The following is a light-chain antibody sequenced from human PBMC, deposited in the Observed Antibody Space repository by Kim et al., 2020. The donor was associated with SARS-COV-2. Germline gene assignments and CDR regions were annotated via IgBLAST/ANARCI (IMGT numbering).Light chain of an antibody. V-gene: IGKV3-15*01. Sequence: EIVMTQSPATLSLSPGERATLSCRASQSVSSNLAWYQQKPGQAPRLLIYAASTRATDIPARFSGSGSGTEFTLTISSLQSEDFAVYYCQQYDIWPLTFGGGTKLEI. CDR3: QQYDIWPLT. CDR2: AAS. CDR1: QSVSSN. J-gene: IGKJ4*01.